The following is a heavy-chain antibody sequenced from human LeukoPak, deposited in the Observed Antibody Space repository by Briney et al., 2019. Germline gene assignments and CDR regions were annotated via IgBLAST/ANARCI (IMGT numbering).Heavy chain of an antibody. J-gene: IGHJ2*01. CDR2: FDPEDDET. V-gene: IGHV1-24*01. CDR3: GRGYARREGYFDL. Sequence: ASETVSYKVSGYTLTELSIHWVRQAPADGLEGRGGFDPEDDETIYAQKFQGRVTMSEDTSTDTAYMELSSLRSGETAVYYCGRGYARREGYFDLWGRGTLVSVSS. CDR1: GYTLTELS. D-gene: IGHD6-6*01.